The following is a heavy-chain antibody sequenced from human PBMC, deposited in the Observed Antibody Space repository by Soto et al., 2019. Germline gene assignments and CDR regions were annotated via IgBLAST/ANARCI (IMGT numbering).Heavy chain of an antibody. CDR3: ARAGVRKVRGVPMAMGYAYFCTNV. J-gene: IGHJ6*02. D-gene: IGHD3-10*01. V-gene: IGHV1-18*01. CDR1: GYTFSRHG. Sequence: VSVTVSCKTSGYTFSRHGITWVRQAPGQGLEGMGWISVYNGITKYEQKFQGRVTLKTDTYTRTAYMELRSMRNDDTAVYSCARAGVRKVRGVPMAMGYAYFCTNVWGQASTVTVSS. CDR2: ISVYNGIT.